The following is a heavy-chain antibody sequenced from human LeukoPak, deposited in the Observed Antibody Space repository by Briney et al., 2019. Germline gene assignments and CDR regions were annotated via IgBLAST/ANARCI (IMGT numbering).Heavy chain of an antibody. Sequence: GGSLRLSCAASGFTLSNYAMSWVRQAPGKGLEWVSSIIGSGGTTYYADSMKGRFTISRDNPKNTLYLQMDSLGADDTALYYCARDGCSGGTCYLNTFDYWGQGTLVTVSS. CDR2: IIGSGGTT. D-gene: IGHD2-15*01. CDR1: GFTLSNYA. J-gene: IGHJ4*02. V-gene: IGHV3-23*01. CDR3: ARDGCSGGTCYLNTFDY.